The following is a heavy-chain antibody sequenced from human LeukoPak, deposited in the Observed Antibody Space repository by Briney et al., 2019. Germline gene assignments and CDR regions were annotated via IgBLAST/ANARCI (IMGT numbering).Heavy chain of an antibody. D-gene: IGHD3-22*01. CDR2: INPNSGGT. CDR1: GYTFTGFY. Sequence: ASVKVSCKTSGYTFTGFYMHWVRQAPSQGLEWMGWINPNSGGTTYAQKFQGRVTMTRDTSISTAYMELSRPRSDDTAVYYCARAMHQYYYDSSGEAFDIWGQGTMVTVSS. CDR3: ARAMHQYYYDSSGEAFDI. J-gene: IGHJ3*02. V-gene: IGHV1-2*02.